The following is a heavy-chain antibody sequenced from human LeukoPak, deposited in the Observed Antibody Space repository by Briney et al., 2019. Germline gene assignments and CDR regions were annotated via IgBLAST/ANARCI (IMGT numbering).Heavy chain of an antibody. Sequence: SETLSLTCSVSTGSVNSGVYYWGWVRQPPGRGLEWIGSIHSSGNSYCNPSLKSRVTLSVDTSKNQFSLKLSSVTAADRAVYYCAKHEGSYYDKSGYTFDFWGLGTLVTVSS. D-gene: IGHD3-22*01. CDR2: IHSSGNS. J-gene: IGHJ4*02. CDR3: AKHEGSYYDKSGYTFDF. CDR1: TGSVNSGVYY. V-gene: IGHV4-39*01.